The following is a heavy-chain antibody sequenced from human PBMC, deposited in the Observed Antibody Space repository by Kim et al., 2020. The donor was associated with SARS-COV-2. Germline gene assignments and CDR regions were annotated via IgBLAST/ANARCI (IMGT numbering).Heavy chain of an antibody. J-gene: IGHJ4*02. CDR3: ARLLDWSGYYTEFDY. D-gene: IGHD3-3*01. V-gene: IGHV1-2*06. Sequence: ASVKVSCKASGYTFTGYYMHWVRQAPGQGLEWMGRINPNSGGTNYAQKFQGRVTMTRDTSISTAYMELSRLRSDDTAVYYCARLLDWSGYYTEFDYWGQGTLVTVSS. CDR2: INPNSGGT. CDR1: GYTFTGYY.